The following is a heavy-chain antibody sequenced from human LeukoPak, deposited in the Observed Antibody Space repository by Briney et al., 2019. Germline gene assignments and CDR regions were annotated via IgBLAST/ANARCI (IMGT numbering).Heavy chain of an antibody. Sequence: GGSLRLSCAASGFTFSSYAMHWVRQAPGKGLEWVAVISYDGSNKYYADSVKGRFTISRDNSKNTLYLQMNSLRAEDTAVYYCARRATTERGHSYGLDYWGQGTLVTVSS. CDR1: GFTFSSYA. J-gene: IGHJ4*02. D-gene: IGHD5-18*01. CDR3: ARRATTERGHSYGLDY. CDR2: ISYDGSNK. V-gene: IGHV3-30*04.